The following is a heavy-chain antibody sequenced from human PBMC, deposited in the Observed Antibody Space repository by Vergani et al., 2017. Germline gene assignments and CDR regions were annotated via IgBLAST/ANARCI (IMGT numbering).Heavy chain of an antibody. J-gene: IGHJ4*02. CDR2: IYHSGST. CDR3: ARAGPGPYFDY. Sequence: QVQLQQWGAGLLKPSETLSLTCAVSGGSISSGGYSWSWIRQPPGKGLEWIGYIYHSGSTYYNPSLKSRVTLSVDRSKNQFSLKLSSVTAADTAVYYCARAGPGPYFDYWGQGTLVTVSS. V-gene: IGHV4-30-2*01. CDR1: GGSISSGGYS.